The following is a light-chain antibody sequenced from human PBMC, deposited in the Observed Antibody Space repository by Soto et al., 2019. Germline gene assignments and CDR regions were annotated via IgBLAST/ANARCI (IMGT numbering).Light chain of an antibody. Sequence: QTVLTQAASVTVCAGESITVSCAGTMRDVGAYNLVSWCQQHPGTAPKLIIYEVCNHPSGISSRFSGSRSGNTASLTISGLQYEDERDYYCSAYTARSRLVFGGGTK. V-gene: IGLV2-14*01. CDR1: MRDVGAYNL. CDR2: EVC. CDR3: SAYTARSRLV. J-gene: IGLJ3*02.